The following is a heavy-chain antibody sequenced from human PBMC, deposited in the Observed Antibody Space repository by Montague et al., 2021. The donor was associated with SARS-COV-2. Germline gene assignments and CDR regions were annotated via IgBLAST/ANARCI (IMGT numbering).Heavy chain of an antibody. J-gene: IGHJ4*02. CDR2: ISPTGST. CDR3: VGAPNEYYCDY. V-gene: IGHV4-34*01. D-gene: IGHD3-16*01. Sequence: SETLSLTCDVYGGSFSRYFWSWIRQPPGRGPELIGHISPTGSTRYNPSLDSRVTISLDTSKSRVSLGLTSVTVADTSIYFCVGAPNEYYCDYWGQGTLVSVSS. CDR1: GGSFSRYF.